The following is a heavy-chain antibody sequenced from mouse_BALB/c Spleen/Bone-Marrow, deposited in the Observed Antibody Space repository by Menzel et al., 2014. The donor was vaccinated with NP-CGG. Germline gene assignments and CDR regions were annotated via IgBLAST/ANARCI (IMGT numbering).Heavy chain of an antibody. Sequence: EVKLMESGGGLVQPGGSRKLSCAASGFTFSSFGMHRVRQAPEEGLEWVAYISSGSSTIYYADTVKGRFTISRDNPKNTLFLQMTSLRSEDTAMYYCARSDDGYYDAMDYWGQGTSVTVSS. CDR1: GFTFSSFG. CDR2: ISSGSSTI. J-gene: IGHJ4*01. CDR3: ARSDDGYYDAMDY. D-gene: IGHD2-3*01. V-gene: IGHV5-17*02.